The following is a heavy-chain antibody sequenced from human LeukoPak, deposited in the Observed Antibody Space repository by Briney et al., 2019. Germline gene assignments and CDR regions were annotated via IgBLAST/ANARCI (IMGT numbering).Heavy chain of an antibody. CDR2: INKGGDRT. CDR3: AKEVRGSSWTGFDY. Sequence: GGSLRLSCAASGFTFDDYSIHWVRQPPGKGLEWVSLINKGGDRTFYADSVEGRFTISRDNSKNSLFLQMDSLKIEDSALYYCAKEVRGSSWTGFDYWGQGTLVTVSS. D-gene: IGHD6-13*01. J-gene: IGHJ4*02. CDR1: GFTFDDYS. V-gene: IGHV3-43*01.